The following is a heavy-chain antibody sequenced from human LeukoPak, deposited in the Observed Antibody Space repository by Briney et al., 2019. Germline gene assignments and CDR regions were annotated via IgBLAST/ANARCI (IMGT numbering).Heavy chain of an antibody. Sequence: PGGSLRLSCGASGFTFSSYEMNWVRQAPGKGLEWVSYISSSGSTIYYADSVKGRFTISRDNAKNSLYLQMNSLRAEDTAVYYCEELGITMIGGVWGKGTTVTISS. J-gene: IGHJ6*04. V-gene: IGHV3-48*03. CDR3: EELGITMIGGV. CDR1: GFTFSSYE. CDR2: ISSSGSTI. D-gene: IGHD3-10*02.